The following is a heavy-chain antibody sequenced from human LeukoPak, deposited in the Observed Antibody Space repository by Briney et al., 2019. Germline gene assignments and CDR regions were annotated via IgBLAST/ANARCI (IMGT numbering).Heavy chain of an antibody. CDR1: GGSFSGYY. J-gene: IGHJ4*02. CDR3: ARGRGDSSSRRRFDY. D-gene: IGHD6-13*01. CDR2: INHSGST. V-gene: IGHV4-34*01. Sequence: PSETLSLTCAGYGGSFSGYYWSWIRQPPGKGLEWIGEINHSGSTNYNPSLKSRVTISVDTSKNQFSLKLSSVTAADTAVYYCARGRGDSSSRRRFDYWGQGTLVTVSS.